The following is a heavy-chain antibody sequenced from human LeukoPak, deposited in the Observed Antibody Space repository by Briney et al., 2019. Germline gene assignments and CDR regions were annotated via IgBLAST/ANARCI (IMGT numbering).Heavy chain of an antibody. D-gene: IGHD1-26*01. Sequence: GGSLILSCAASGFTFSIYAMTWVRQAPGKGLEWVSGFSGSGDSTYYADSMKGRFIISRDNSKNILYLLINSLRAEDTAIYYCARVISGEELYYFDYWGQGTLVTVSS. CDR1: GFTFSIYA. J-gene: IGHJ4*02. V-gene: IGHV3-23*01. CDR2: FSGSGDST. CDR3: ARVISGEELYYFDY.